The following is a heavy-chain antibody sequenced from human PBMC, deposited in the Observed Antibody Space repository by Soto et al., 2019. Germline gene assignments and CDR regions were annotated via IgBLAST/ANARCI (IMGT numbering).Heavy chain of an antibody. D-gene: IGHD6-19*01. V-gene: IGHV3-11*01. CDR1: GFTFSDYY. CDR3: ATASERWLVLDAFDI. J-gene: IGHJ3*02. Sequence: QVQLVESGGGLVKPGGSLRLSCAASGFTFSDYYMSWIHQAPGKGLEWVSYISSSGSTIYYADSVKGRFTISRDNAKNSLYLQMNSLRAEDTAVYYCATASERWLVLDAFDIWGQGTMVTVSS. CDR2: ISSSGSTI.